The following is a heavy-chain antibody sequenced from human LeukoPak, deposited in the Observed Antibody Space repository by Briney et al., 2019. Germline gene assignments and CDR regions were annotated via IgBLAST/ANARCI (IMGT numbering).Heavy chain of an antibody. J-gene: IGHJ4*02. D-gene: IGHD6-19*01. Sequence: PGGSLRLSCTTSGFTFGDYAMTWVRQAPGKGLEWVSFIRSKANGGTTEYAASVKSRFTISRDDSKSIASLQVNSLKTEDTAMYYCTRTGSSGWYSLDYFDYWGQGTLVTVSS. CDR1: GFTFGDYA. CDR3: TRTGSSGWYSLDYFDY. V-gene: IGHV3-49*04. CDR2: IRSKANGGTT.